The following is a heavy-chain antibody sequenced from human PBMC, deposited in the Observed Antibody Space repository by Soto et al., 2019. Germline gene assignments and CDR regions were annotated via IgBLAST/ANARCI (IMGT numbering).Heavy chain of an antibody. CDR3: AKDRERDAWYEDY. Sequence: GGSLRLSCVASGFSFSSYAMSWVRQAPGKGLEWVSVISGSDGSTYYADSVKGRFTISRDNSKSTLYLQMNSLRAEDTAVYYCAKDRERDAWYEDYWGQGTLVTVSS. J-gene: IGHJ4*02. CDR2: ISGSDGST. V-gene: IGHV3-23*01. CDR1: GFSFSSYA. D-gene: IGHD6-13*01.